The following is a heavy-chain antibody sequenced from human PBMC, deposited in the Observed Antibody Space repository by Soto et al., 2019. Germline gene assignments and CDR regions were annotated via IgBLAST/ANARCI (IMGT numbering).Heavy chain of an antibody. CDR3: ARDYGDFDFDY. CDR2: IWYDGSNK. V-gene: IGHV3-33*01. CDR1: GFTFSSYG. Sequence: QVQLVESGGGVVQPGRSLRLSCAASGFTFSSYGVHWVRQAPGKGLEWVAVIWYDGSNKYYADSVKGRFTISRDNSKNTLYLQMNSLRAEDTAVYYCARDYGDFDFDYWGQGTLVTVSS. D-gene: IGHD4-17*01. J-gene: IGHJ4*02.